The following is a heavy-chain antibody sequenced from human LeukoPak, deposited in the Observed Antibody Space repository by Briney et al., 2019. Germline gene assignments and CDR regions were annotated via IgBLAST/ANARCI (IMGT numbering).Heavy chain of an antibody. CDR2: INPNSGGT. CDR3: ARDLAGVDLYYYYYYMDV. V-gene: IGHV1-2*02. Sequence: ASVKVSCKASGYTFTSYYMHWVRQAPGQGLEWMGWINPNSGGTNYAQKFQGRVTMTRDTSISTAYMELSRLRSDDTAVYYCARDLAGVDLYYYYYYMDVWGKGTTVTVSS. D-gene: IGHD2-8*01. CDR1: GYTFTSYY. J-gene: IGHJ6*03.